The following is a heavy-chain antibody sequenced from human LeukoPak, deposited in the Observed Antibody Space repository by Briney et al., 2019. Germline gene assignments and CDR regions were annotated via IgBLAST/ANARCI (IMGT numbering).Heavy chain of an antibody. CDR1: GFTFSSYT. D-gene: IGHD2-8*02. J-gene: IGHJ4*02. CDR2: IGSGSSYI. Sequence: GGFLRLSCAASGFTFSSYTMNWVRQAPGKGLEWVSSIGSGSSYIYYADSVKGRFSISRDNAKNSLYLQLSSLRVEDTAVYYCARARGSCAGGRCYSEYWGQGTLVTVSS. CDR3: ARARGSCAGGRCYSEY. V-gene: IGHV3-21*01.